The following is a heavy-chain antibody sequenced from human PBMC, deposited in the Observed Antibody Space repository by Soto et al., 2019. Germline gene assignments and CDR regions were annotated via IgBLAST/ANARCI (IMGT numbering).Heavy chain of an antibody. CDR2: INAGNGNT. CDR1: GYAFTSYS. D-gene: IGHD6-19*01. V-gene: IGHV1-3*01. CDR3: ARVVRIAVAGNYFDY. Sequence: ASVNASWKASGYAFTSYSMRWVRQAPGQRLEWMGWINAGNGNTKYSQKFQGRVTITRDTSASTAYMELSSLRSEDTAVYYCARVVRIAVAGNYFDYWGQETLVTVSS. J-gene: IGHJ4*02.